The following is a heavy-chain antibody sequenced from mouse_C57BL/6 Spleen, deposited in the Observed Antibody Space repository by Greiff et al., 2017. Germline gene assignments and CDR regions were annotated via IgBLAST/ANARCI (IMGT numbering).Heavy chain of an antibody. Sequence: VQLQQPGAELVRPGSSVKLSCKASGYTFTSYWMDWVKQRPGQGLEWIGNIYPSDSETHYNQKFKDKATLTVDKSSSTAYMQLSSLTSEDSAVYYCATYYINPYAMDSWGQGTSVTVSS. V-gene: IGHV1-61*01. J-gene: IGHJ4*01. CDR1: GYTFTSYW. D-gene: IGHD2-5*01. CDR2: IYPSDSET. CDR3: ATYYINPYAMDS.